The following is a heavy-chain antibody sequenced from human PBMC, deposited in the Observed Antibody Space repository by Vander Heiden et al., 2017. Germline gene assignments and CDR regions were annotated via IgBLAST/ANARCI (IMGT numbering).Heavy chain of an antibody. J-gene: IGHJ4*02. D-gene: IGHD2-8*01. CDR1: GCTFSSYG. V-gene: IGHV3-30*18. Sequence: QVQLVESGGGVVQPGRSLRLSCAASGCTFSSYGMQWVRQAPGKGLEWVAVISYDGSNKYYADSVKGRFTISRDNSKNTLYLQMNSLRAEDTAVYYCAKVGGDCTNGVCYTYFDYWGQGTLVTVSS. CDR3: AKVGGDCTNGVCYTYFDY. CDR2: ISYDGSNK.